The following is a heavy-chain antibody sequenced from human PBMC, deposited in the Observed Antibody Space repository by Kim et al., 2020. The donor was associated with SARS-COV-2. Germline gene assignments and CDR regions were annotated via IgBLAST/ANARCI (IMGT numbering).Heavy chain of an antibody. CDR3: AGVEYHTHVIQNWFDP. J-gene: IGHJ5*02. Sequence: SETLSLTCTVSGGSMSAYSWSWVRHQPGKGLEWIAYSYYSGGTKYNPSLKSRVTMSLDTSNNQFSLKMTSVTAADTAVYYCAGVEYHTHVIQNWFDPWGQGTLAT. CDR1: GGSMSAYS. V-gene: IGHV4-59*01. D-gene: IGHD1-1*01. CDR2: SYYSGGT.